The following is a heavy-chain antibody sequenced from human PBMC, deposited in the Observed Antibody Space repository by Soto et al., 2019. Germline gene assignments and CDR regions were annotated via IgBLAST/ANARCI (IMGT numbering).Heavy chain of an antibody. CDR2: IYFSGSI. CDR3: TRGASGSAMDV. D-gene: IGHD6-25*01. J-gene: IGHJ6*02. CDR1: GGSISTFS. V-gene: IGHV4-59*01. Sequence: SETLSLTCTVSGGSISTFSWNWIRQPPGKGLEWIGYIYFSGSINYNPSLKSRVTISVDTSKNQFSLNLSSVTAADTAVYYCTRGASGSAMDVWGQGTPVTVSS.